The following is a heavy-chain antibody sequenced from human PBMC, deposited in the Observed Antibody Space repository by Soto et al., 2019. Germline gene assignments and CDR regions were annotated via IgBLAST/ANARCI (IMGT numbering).Heavy chain of an antibody. CDR3: ARAPLISIFFAYGMDV. D-gene: IGHD3-3*02. V-gene: IGHV4-31*03. Sequence: SXTLSLTCTVSGGSISSGGYFWNWIRQQPGKGPEWIGYIYYSEKTYYNPSLKSRVTISVDTSKNQFSLKLSSVTAADTAVYYCARAPLISIFFAYGMDVWGQGTTVTVSS. CDR2: IYYSEKT. CDR1: GGSISSGGYF. J-gene: IGHJ6*02.